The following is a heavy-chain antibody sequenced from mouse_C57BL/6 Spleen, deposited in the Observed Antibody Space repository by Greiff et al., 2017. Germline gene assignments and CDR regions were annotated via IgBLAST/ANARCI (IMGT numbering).Heavy chain of an antibody. CDR1: GYTFTSYW. D-gene: IGHD2-5*01. CDR3: ARGGIYYSNYDYPMDY. J-gene: IGHJ4*01. Sequence: QVQLQQPGAELVKPGASVKLSCKASGYTFTSYWMHWVKQRPVRGLEWIGRIDPTSGGTKYNEKFKGKATLTVDKPSSTAYMQLSSLTSEDSAVYYCARGGIYYSNYDYPMDYWGQGTSVTVSA. V-gene: IGHV1-72*01. CDR2: IDPTSGGT.